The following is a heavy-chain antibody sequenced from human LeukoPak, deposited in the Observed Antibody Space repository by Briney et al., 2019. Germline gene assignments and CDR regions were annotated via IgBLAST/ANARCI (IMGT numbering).Heavy chain of an antibody. V-gene: IGHV4-4*07. CDR3: AGHYCSGGSCYPRY. CDR2: IYTSGST. D-gene: IGHD2-15*01. Sequence: SETLSLTCTVSGGSISSYYWSWIRQPAGKGLEWIGRIYTSGSTNYNPSLKSRVTMSVDTSKNQFSLKLSSVTAADTAVYYCAGHYCSGGSCYPRYWGQGTLVTVSS. J-gene: IGHJ4*02. CDR1: GGSISSYY.